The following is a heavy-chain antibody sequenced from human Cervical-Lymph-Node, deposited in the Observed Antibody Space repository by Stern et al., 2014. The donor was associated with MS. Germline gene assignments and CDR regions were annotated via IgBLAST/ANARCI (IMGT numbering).Heavy chain of an antibody. Sequence: VQLVESGAEVKKPGESLKISCKVSGYSFTTHWIGWVRQVPAKGLEGLGIIYPDDSDTRYSPSFQGQVTISVDKSITTAYLQWSSLKASDTGMYYCARSFLASGYWSGFDPWGQGTLVTVSS. CDR2: IYPDDSDT. D-gene: IGHD3-3*01. CDR1: GYSFTTHW. J-gene: IGHJ5*02. V-gene: IGHV5-51*01. CDR3: ARSFLASGYWSGFDP.